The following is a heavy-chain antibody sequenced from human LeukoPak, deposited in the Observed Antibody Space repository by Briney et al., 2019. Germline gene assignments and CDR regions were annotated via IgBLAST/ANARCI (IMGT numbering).Heavy chain of an antibody. V-gene: IGHV3-11*04. Sequence: GGSLRLSCAAAGFTFSDYYMSWIRQAPGKGREWVSYISSSGSTIYYADSVKGRFTISRDNAKNSLYLQMNSLRAEDTAVYYCARDWIGYDAFDIWGQGTMVTVSS. J-gene: IGHJ3*02. CDR2: ISSSGSTI. CDR1: GFTFSDYY. D-gene: IGHD2-15*01. CDR3: ARDWIGYDAFDI.